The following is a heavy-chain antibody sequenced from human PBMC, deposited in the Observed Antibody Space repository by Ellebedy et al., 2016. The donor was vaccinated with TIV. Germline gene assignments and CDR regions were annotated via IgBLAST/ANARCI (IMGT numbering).Heavy chain of an antibody. Sequence: SGPSLVKPTATLTLTCTVSGFSLSNARMGVSWSRQPPGKALEWLAHIFSNDEKSYSTSLKSRLTISKDTSKSQVVLTMTNMDPVDTATYYCARIPPDGKSSSWSYYFDYWGQGTLVTVSS. CDR3: ARIPPDGKSSSWSYYFDY. CDR1: GFSLSNARMG. J-gene: IGHJ4*02. CDR2: IFSNDEK. V-gene: IGHV2-26*01. D-gene: IGHD6-13*01.